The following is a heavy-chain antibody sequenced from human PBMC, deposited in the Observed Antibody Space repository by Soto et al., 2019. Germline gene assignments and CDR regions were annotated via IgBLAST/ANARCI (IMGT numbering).Heavy chain of an antibody. CDR1: GGSINSHY. V-gene: IGHV4-4*07. CDR2: IYSTGST. CDR3: AREKDYYFNAMDV. J-gene: IGHJ6*02. Sequence: KSSETLSLTCTVSGGSINSHYWTWILQPAGKGLEWIGRIYSTGSTNYNPSLESRVTMSVDTSKNQFSLKLRSVTAADTAVYFCAREKDYYFNAMDVWGQVTTVTVSS.